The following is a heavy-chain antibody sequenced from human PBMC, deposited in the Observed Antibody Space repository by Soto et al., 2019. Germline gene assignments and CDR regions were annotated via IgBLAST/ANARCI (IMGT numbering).Heavy chain of an antibody. V-gene: IGHV2-5*01. J-gene: IGHJ4*02. Sequence: QIALKESGPTLVKPSQTLTLTCTFSGFSFSTTGAGVGWIRQPPGQALGWLALIFWNDAKRYSPSLRSRLTIIKDTSKNQVVLTMTNVDPVDTATYYCAYRRGGSSSGGNFDYWGQGTPVTVYS. CDR2: IFWNDAK. CDR1: GFSFSTTGAG. CDR3: AYRRGGSSSGGNFDY. D-gene: IGHD2-15*01.